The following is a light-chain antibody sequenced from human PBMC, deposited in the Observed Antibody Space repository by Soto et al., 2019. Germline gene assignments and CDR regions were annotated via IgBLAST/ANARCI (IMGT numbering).Light chain of an antibody. V-gene: IGKV3-20*01. CDR1: QSVNNNY. Sequence: VVLTQSPGTLSLSPGERATLSCRASQSVNNNYVAWYQHKPGQAPRLLIYVASSRATGIPARFSGSGSGTDFTLTISRLEPEDFAVYYCQQYGNTWWTFGQGTKVEIK. CDR3: QQYGNTWWT. CDR2: VAS. J-gene: IGKJ1*01.